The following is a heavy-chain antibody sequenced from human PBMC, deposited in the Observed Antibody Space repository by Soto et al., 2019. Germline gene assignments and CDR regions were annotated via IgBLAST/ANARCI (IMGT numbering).Heavy chain of an antibody. D-gene: IGHD3-10*01. Sequence: SQTLSLTCAISGDSVSSNSAAWNWIRQSPSRGLEWLGRTYYRSKWYNDYAVSVKSRITINPDTSKNQFSLQLNSVTPEDTAVYYCAREIITMVRGVIIRYSDYWGQGTLVTVSS. CDR1: GDSVSSNSAA. J-gene: IGHJ4*02. CDR3: AREIITMVRGVIIRYSDY. CDR2: TYYRSKWYN. V-gene: IGHV6-1*01.